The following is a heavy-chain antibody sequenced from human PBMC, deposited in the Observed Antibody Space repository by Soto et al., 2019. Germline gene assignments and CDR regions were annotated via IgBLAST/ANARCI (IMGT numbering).Heavy chain of an antibody. CDR2: ISWNSGSI. D-gene: IGHD6-6*01. V-gene: IGHV3-9*01. Sequence: GGSLRLSCAASGFTFDDYAMHWVRQAPGKGLEWVSGISWNSGSIGYADSVKGRFTISRDNAKNSLYLQMNSLRAEDTAVYYCARTGSSVTGYFDYWGQGTLVTVSS. J-gene: IGHJ4*02. CDR1: GFTFDDYA. CDR3: ARTGSSVTGYFDY.